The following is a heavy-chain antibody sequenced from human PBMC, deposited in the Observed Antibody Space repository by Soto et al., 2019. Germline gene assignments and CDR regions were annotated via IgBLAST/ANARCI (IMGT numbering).Heavy chain of an antibody. J-gene: IGHJ6*02. Sequence: GGSLRLSCEVSGFTFSMYSMSWVRQSPGKGLEWVAKIPQDGVDGHYADSVKGRFTISRDNGKNSLYLQLNNLRAEDTAVYYCARDHLILPAHDFFYGSDVWGRGATVTV. V-gene: IGHV3-7*03. CDR1: GFTFSMYS. CDR3: ARDHLILPAHDFFYGSDV. D-gene: IGHD2-21*02. CDR2: IPQDGVDG.